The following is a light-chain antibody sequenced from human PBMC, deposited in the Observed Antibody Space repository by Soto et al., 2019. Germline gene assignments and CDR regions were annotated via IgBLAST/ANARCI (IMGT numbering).Light chain of an antibody. J-gene: IGKJ4*01. Sequence: DIQMTQSPSTLSASVGDRVTITCRASQSISSWLAWYQQKPGKAPKFLICKASSLETGVPSRFSGSGSGTEFTLTISSLQPDDFATYYCQQYLSYSPLTFGGGTKVEIK. CDR2: KAS. V-gene: IGKV1-5*03. CDR1: QSISSW. CDR3: QQYLSYSPLT.